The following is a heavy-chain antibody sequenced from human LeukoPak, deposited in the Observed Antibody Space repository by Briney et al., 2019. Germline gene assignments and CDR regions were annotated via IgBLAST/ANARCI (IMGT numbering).Heavy chain of an antibody. CDR2: IKQDGSEK. Sequence: SGGSLRLSCAASGFTFSTYWMAWVRQAPGKGREWVANIKQDGSEKYYVDSVKGRFTISRDNAKKSLYLQMNSLRAEDTAVYYCARDNLGALDYWGQGTLVTVSS. J-gene: IGHJ4*02. V-gene: IGHV3-7*01. CDR1: GFTFSTYW. D-gene: IGHD1-26*01. CDR3: ARDNLGALDY.